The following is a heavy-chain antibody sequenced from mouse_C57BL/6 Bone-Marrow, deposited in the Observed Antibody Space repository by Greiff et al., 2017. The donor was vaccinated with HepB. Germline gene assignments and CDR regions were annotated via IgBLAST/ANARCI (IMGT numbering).Heavy chain of an antibody. CDR3: ARLLLRSYYFDY. CDR1: GYTFTDYN. Sequence: VQLQQSGPELVKPGASVKMSCKASGYTFTDYNMHWVKQSHGKSLEWIGYINPNNGGTSYNQKFKGKATLTVNKSSSTAYMELRSLTSEDSAVYYGARLLLRSYYFDYWGQGTTLTVSS. CDR2: INPNNGGT. J-gene: IGHJ2*01. V-gene: IGHV1-22*01. D-gene: IGHD1-1*01.